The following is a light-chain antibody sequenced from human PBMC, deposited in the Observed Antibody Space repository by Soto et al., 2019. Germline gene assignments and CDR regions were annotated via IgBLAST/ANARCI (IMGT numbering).Light chain of an antibody. J-gene: IGKJ4*01. CDR3: QQVKTYPRT. CDR2: EES. V-gene: IGKV1-9*01. CDR1: QAVPNN. Sequence: DIHLTQSPSFLSASVGDRVTITGGPSQAVPNNMAWYQQKPGKPPKLLIYEESTLHSGVPSRFSGSKSGTQFTLTIDRLQPEDFATYYCQQVKTYPRTFGGGTKVDIK.